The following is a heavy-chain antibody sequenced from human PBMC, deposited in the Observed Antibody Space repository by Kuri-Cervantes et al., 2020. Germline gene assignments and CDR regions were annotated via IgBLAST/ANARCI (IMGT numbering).Heavy chain of an antibody. J-gene: IGHJ4*02. V-gene: IGHV4-59*08. CDR3: ARQGSQWLANFDY. CDR1: GGSISSYY. Sequence: SETLSLTCTVSGGSISSYYWSWIRQPPGKGLEWIGYIYYSGSTNYNPSLKSRLTISMDRSKNEFSLELTSVTAADTAVYYCARQGSQWLANFDYWGQGTLVTVSS. CDR2: IYYSGST. D-gene: IGHD6-19*01.